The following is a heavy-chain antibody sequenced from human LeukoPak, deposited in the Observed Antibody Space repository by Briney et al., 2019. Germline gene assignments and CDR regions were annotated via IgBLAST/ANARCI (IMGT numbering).Heavy chain of an antibody. CDR3: ARVTSSGWNFDY. Sequence: GGSLRLSCAASGFTFSDYYMSWIRQAPGKGLECVPYISGSTIYTNYADSVKGRFTISRDNAKSSLFLQMNSLRGEDTAVYYCARVTSSGWNFDYWGQGTLVTVSS. D-gene: IGHD6-19*01. V-gene: IGHV3-11*06. CDR2: ISGSTIYT. CDR1: GFTFSDYY. J-gene: IGHJ4*02.